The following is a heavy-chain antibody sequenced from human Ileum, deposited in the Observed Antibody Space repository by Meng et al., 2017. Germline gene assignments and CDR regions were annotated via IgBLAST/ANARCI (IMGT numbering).Heavy chain of an antibody. D-gene: IGHD3-10*01. J-gene: IGHJ4*02. V-gene: IGHV4-4*02. Sequence: VQRQESGPGLVKPSGTLSLTCAVSGGSISSSNWWSWVRQPPGKGLEWIGEISNSGKTVYSPSLKSRVRISLDKSNNQFSLTLNSVTAADTAMYYCARERIRELGLFDSWGQGTLVTVSS. CDR3: ARERIRELGLFDS. CDR2: ISNSGKT. CDR1: GGSISSSNW.